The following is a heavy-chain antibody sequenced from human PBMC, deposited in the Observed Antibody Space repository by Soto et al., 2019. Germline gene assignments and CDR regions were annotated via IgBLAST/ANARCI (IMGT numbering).Heavy chain of an antibody. CDR3: ARFAPGEAWDFQY. J-gene: IGHJ4*02. CDR2: ISGSSGST. D-gene: IGHD7-27*01. V-gene: IGHV3-23*01. CDR1: GFTFSSYT. Sequence: GGSLRLSCAASGFTFSSYTMSWVRQAPGKGLEWVSAISGSSGSTYYSDSVKGGFTISRNNTKNTLYLQINSLRAEDGAVCYCARFAPGEAWDFQYWGQGTLVTVSS.